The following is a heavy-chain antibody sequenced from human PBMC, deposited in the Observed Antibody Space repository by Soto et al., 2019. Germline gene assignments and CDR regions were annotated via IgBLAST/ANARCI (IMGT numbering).Heavy chain of an antibody. CDR1: GDSISSSVW. D-gene: IGHD7-27*01. CDR2: VFHTGDT. J-gene: IGHJ4*02. V-gene: IGHV4-4*02. Sequence: PSETLSLTCAVSGDSISSSVWCTWVRQPPGKGLEWIGEVFHTGDTYFNPSLRSRVAMSVDKSTNEFSLKVTSVTAADTAIYYCARKAWVRFDYWGQGALVTVSS. CDR3: ARKAWVRFDY.